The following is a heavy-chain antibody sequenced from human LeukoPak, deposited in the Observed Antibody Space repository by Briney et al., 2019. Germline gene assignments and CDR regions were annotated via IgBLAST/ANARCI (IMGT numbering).Heavy chain of an antibody. CDR1: GYTFTGYY. CDR3: ARCVGGDCYPQRIWFDP. D-gene: IGHD2-21*02. Sequence: ASVKVSCKASGYTFTGYYMHWVRQAPGQGLEWMGRINPNSGGTNYAQKFQSRVTMTRDTSISTAYMELSRLRSDDTAVYYCARCVGGDCYPQRIWFDPWGQGTLVTVSS. V-gene: IGHV1-2*06. CDR2: INPNSGGT. J-gene: IGHJ5*02.